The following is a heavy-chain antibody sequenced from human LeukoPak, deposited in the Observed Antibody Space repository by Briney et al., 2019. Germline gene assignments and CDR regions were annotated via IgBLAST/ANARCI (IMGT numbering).Heavy chain of an antibody. V-gene: IGHV3-48*03. D-gene: IGHD2-2*01. Sequence: GGSLRLSCAASGFTFSSYEMNWVRQAPGKGLEWVSYISGSGSTIYYADSVKGRFTISRDNAKNSLYLQMNSLRAEDTAVYYCARDMRDIVVVPAANGPAFDIWGQGTMVTVSS. CDR2: ISGSGSTI. J-gene: IGHJ3*02. CDR3: ARDMRDIVVVPAANGPAFDI. CDR1: GFTFSSYE.